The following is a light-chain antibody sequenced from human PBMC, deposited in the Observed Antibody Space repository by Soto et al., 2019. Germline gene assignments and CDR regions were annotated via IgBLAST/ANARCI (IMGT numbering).Light chain of an antibody. J-gene: IGKJ4*01. CDR2: GAS. CDR1: QYINTR. Sequence: EIVLTQSPATLSSFPGDRVTLSCRASQYINTRLAWYQQKPGQAPRLLIYGASTRATGIPARFSGSGSGTDFTLTISSLEPEDFAVYYCQQRDDWVSFGGGTKVEIK. CDR3: QQRDDWVS. V-gene: IGKV3-11*01.